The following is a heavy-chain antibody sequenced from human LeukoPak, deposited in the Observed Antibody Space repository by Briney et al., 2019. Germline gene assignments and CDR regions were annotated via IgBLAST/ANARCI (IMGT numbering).Heavy chain of an antibody. Sequence: ASVKVSCKASGYTFTGYYMHWVRQAPGQGLEWMGWINPNSGGTNYAQKFQGRVTMTRDTSISTAYMELSRLRSDDTAVYYCARSPQGSSLGFDYWGQGTLVTVSS. CDR2: INPNSGGT. J-gene: IGHJ4*02. CDR3: ARSPQGSSLGFDY. D-gene: IGHD6-6*01. V-gene: IGHV1-2*02. CDR1: GYTFTGYY.